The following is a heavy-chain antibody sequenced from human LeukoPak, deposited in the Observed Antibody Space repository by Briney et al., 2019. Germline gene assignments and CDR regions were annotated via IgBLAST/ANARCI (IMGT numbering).Heavy chain of an antibody. Sequence: PSETLSLTCAVYGGSFSGYYWSWIRQPPGKGREWIGEINHSGSTNYNPSLKSRVTISVDTSKNQFSLKLSSVTAADTAVYYCARGPSSDIVATIQDDYWGQGTLVTVSS. CDR2: INHSGST. CDR3: ARGPSSDIVATIQDDY. D-gene: IGHD5-12*01. CDR1: GGSFSGYY. V-gene: IGHV4-34*01. J-gene: IGHJ4*02.